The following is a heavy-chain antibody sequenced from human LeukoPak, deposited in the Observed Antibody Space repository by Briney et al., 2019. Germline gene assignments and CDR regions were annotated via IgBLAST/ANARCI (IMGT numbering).Heavy chain of an antibody. CDR1: GYKFTGYY. CDR2: TNPNGGGT. Sequence: ASVKVSCKSSGYKFTGYYIHWVREAPGQALEWIGWTNPNGGGTNYAQKFQGRVTMTRDTSISTAYMELSRLRSDDTAVYYCARDRGVAVVAATLVYWGQGILVTVSS. D-gene: IGHD2-15*01. CDR3: ARDRGVAVVAATLVY. J-gene: IGHJ4*02. V-gene: IGHV1-2*02.